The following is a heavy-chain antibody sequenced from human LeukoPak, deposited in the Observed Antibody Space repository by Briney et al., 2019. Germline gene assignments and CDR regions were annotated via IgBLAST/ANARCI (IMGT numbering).Heavy chain of an antibody. CDR3: ARGSSSWSHFDY. D-gene: IGHD6-13*01. J-gene: IGHJ4*02. Sequence: GGSLRLSCAASGFTFSSYWMHWVRQAPGKGLVWVSCINSDGSSTTYADSVKGRFTISRDNAKNTVYLQMNSLRAEDTAVYYCARGSSSWSHFDYWGQGTLVTVSS. CDR2: INSDGSST. CDR1: GFTFSSYW. V-gene: IGHV3-74*01.